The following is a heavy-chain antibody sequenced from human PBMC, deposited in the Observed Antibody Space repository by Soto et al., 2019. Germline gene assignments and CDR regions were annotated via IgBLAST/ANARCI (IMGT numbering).Heavy chain of an antibody. CDR1: GGALSSYA. J-gene: IGHJ5*02. Sequence: VASVWVSCTASGGALSSYAISSVRRDSGQGLEWMGGIIPIFGTANYAQKFQGRVTITADESTSTAYMELSSLRSEETAVYDGARGPNIVVVTAATPRGLRPLCKRTRESGSS. CDR3: ARGPNIVVVTAATPRGLRP. CDR2: IIPIFGTA. V-gene: IGHV1-69*13. D-gene: IGHD2-2*01.